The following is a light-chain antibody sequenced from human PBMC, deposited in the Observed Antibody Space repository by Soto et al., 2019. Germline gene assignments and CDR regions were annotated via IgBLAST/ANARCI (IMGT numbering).Light chain of an antibody. CDR2: MVS. CDR3: MQATQFPQVT. J-gene: IGKJ5*01. CDR1: QGIVHRDGNTY. Sequence: IVMTPAPVSSPVTLGQPASISCRSRQGIVHRDGNTYLNWLHHRPGQPPRLLLYMVSRRFSGVPDRFSGSGAGTDFTLKISRVEPEDVGFYYCMQATQFPQVTFGQGTRLEI. V-gene: IGKV2-24*01.